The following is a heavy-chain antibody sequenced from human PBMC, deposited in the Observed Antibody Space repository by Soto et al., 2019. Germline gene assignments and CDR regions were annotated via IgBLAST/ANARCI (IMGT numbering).Heavy chain of an antibody. Sequence: PSETLSLTCTVSGGSVSSGSYYWSWIRQPPGKGLEWIGYIYYSGSTNYNPSLKSRVTISVDTSKNQFSLKLSSVTAADTAVYYCARDRPAIAAAGYSYYYYGMDVWGQGTTVTVSS. CDR1: GGSVSSGSYY. CDR3: ARDRPAIAAAGYSYYYYGMDV. CDR2: IYYSGST. J-gene: IGHJ6*02. D-gene: IGHD6-13*01. V-gene: IGHV4-61*01.